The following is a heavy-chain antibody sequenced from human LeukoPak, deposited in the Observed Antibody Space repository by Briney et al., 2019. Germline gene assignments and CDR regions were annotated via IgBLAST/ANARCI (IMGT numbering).Heavy chain of an antibody. Sequence: ASVKVSCKASGYTFTTYDINWVRQATGQGLQWMGWINPNSGNTGYAQKFQGRITITRNTSISTVYMELSGLRSEDTAVYYCARGPPTAQYFQHWGQGTLVTVSS. V-gene: IGHV1-8*03. D-gene: IGHD1-1*01. CDR2: INPNSGNT. CDR1: GYTFTTYD. CDR3: ARGPPTAQYFQH. J-gene: IGHJ1*01.